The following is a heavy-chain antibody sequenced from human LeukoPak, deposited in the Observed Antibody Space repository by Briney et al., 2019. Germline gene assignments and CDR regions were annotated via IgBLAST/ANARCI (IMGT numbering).Heavy chain of an antibody. Sequence: PGGSLRLSCADSGFTLSSYWISWVRQAPGKGLEWVANINQDGSEKYYVDSVRGRFTISRDNAKNSLYLQMNSLRAEDTAVYYCAISSPVATVGYWGQGTLVTVSS. CDR3: AISSPVATVGY. V-gene: IGHV3-7*01. CDR1: GFTLSSYW. J-gene: IGHJ4*02. CDR2: INQDGSEK. D-gene: IGHD4-23*01.